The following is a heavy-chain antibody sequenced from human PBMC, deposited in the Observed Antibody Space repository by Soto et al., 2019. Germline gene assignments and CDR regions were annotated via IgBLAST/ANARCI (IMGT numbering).Heavy chain of an antibody. CDR2: INHSGRT. J-gene: IGHJ5*02. V-gene: IGHV4-34*01. CDR3: ARARRGSYDFWSDRMYNWFDP. Sequence: PSETLSLTCAVYGGPFSGYYWSWIRQPPGKGLEWFGEINHSGRTNYNPSLKSRVTISVDTSKNQFSLKLSPLTAADTAGYYCARARRGSYDFWSDRMYNWFDPWGQGTLVTVSS. D-gene: IGHD3-3*01. CDR1: GGPFSGYY.